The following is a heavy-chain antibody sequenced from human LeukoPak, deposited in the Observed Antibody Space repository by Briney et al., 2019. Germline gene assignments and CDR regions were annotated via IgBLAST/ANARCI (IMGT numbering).Heavy chain of an antibody. Sequence: GGSLRLSCAASGYSFSTYWMSWVRQAPGKGLEWVANIKQDGSEKYYVDSVKGRFTISRDNAKNSLYLQMNSLRAEDTAVYYCARVRGIQAGLDIWGQGTMVTVSS. CDR1: GYSFSTYW. CDR2: IKQDGSEK. D-gene: IGHD1-14*01. CDR3: ARVRGIQAGLDI. J-gene: IGHJ3*02. V-gene: IGHV3-7*01.